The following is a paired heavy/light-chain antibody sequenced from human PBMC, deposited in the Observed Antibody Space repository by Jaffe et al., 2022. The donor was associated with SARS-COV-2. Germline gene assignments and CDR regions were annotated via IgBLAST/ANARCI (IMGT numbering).Light chain of an antibody. CDR1: SSDVGGYNY. Sequence: QSALTQPPSASGSPGQSVTISCTGTSSDVGGYNYVSWYQQHPGKAPKLMIYEVSKRPSGVPDRFSGSKSGNTASLTVSGLQAEDEADYYCSSYAGSSVEFGGGTKLTVL. CDR2: EVS. J-gene: IGLJ2*01. V-gene: IGLV2-8*01. CDR3: SSYAGSSVE.
Heavy chain of an antibody. Sequence: QVQLQESGPGLVKPSQTLSLTCTVSGGSISSGDYYWSWIRQPPGKGLEWIGYIYYSGSTYYNPSLKSRVTISVDTSKNQFSLKLSSVTAADTAVYYCARVVWVAFDIWGQGTMVTVSS. V-gene: IGHV4-30-4*01. CDR2: IYYSGST. J-gene: IGHJ3*02. CDR1: GGSISSGDYY. D-gene: IGHD3-16*01. CDR3: ARVVWVAFDI.